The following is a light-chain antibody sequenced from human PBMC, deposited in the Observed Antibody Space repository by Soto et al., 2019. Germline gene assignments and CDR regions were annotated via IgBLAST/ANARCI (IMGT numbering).Light chain of an antibody. CDR3: MQAIQTPIT. CDR1: QSLLHSNGYNY. Sequence: DIVMTQSPLSLPVTPGDPASISCRSSQSLLHSNGYNYLDWYLQKPGQSPQLLIYLGSYRASGVPDRFSVSGSCTDFTVKISRVETEDVGVYYCMQAIQTPITFGQGTRLEMK. CDR2: LGS. J-gene: IGKJ5*01. V-gene: IGKV2-28*01.